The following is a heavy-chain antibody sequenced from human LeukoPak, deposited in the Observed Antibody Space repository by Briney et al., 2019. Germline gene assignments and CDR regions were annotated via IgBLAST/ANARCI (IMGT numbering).Heavy chain of an antibody. Sequence: ASVKVSCKASGYTFTSYYMHWVRQAPGQGLEWTGIINPSGGSTSYVQKFQGRVTMTRDTSTSTVYMELSSLRSEDTAVYYCARGGIVRITFGGVIVTDYFDYWGQGTLVTVSS. CDR2: INPSGGST. V-gene: IGHV1-46*01. CDR1: GYTFTSYY. D-gene: IGHD3-16*02. J-gene: IGHJ4*02. CDR3: ARGGIVRITFGGVIVTDYFDY.